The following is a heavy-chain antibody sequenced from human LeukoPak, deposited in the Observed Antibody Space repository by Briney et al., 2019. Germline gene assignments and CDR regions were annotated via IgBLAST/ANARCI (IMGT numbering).Heavy chain of an antibody. CDR2: INWNGGST. CDR1: GFTFDDYG. CDR3: ARNSGGQWLGDFDY. J-gene: IGHJ4*02. V-gene: IGHV3-20*04. Sequence: GGSLRFSCAASGFTFDDYGMSWVRQAPGKGLELVSGINWNGGSTGYADSVRGRFTISRDNAKNSLYLQMNSLRAEDTALYYCARNSGGQWLGDFDYWGQGTLVTVSS. D-gene: IGHD6-19*01.